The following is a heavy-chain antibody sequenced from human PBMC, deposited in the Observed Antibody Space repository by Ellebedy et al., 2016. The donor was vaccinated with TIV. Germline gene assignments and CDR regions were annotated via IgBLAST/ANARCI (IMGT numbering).Heavy chain of an antibody. V-gene: IGHV1-18*04. J-gene: IGHJ5*02. CDR1: GYTFTSYG. CDR3: ARYCNSTTCSNWFDP. CDR2: ISAYNGNT. D-gene: IGHD2-2*01. Sequence: AASVKVSCKTSGYTFTSYGISWVRQAPGQGLEWMGWISAYNGNTNYAQMLQGRVTMTTDTSTSTAYMELRSLRSDDTAVYYCARYCNSTTCSNWFDPWGQGTLVIVSS.